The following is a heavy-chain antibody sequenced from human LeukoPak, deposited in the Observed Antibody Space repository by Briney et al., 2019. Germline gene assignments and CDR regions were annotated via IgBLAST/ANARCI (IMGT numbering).Heavy chain of an antibody. V-gene: IGHV4-39*07. J-gene: IGHJ4*02. D-gene: IGHD2-15*01. Sequence: SGTLSLTCTVSGDSISSSSYYWGWIRQPPGKGLEWIGTIYYTGSTYHNPSLKSRVTISVDTSKNQFSLNLSSVTAADTAVYYCARVGRYCVGGSCYSLGYYFDYWGQGTLVTVSS. CDR1: GDSISSSSYY. CDR3: ARVGRYCVGGSCYSLGYYFDY. CDR2: IYYTGST.